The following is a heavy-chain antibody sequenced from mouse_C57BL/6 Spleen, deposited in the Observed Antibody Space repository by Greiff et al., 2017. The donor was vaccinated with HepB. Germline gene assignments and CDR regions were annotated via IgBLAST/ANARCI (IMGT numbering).Heavy chain of an antibody. CDR1: GYTITSYW. Sequence: QVQLQQPGAELVKPGASVKLSCKASGYTITSYWMQWVKQRPGQGLEWIGEIDPSDSYTNYNQKFKGKATLTVDTSSSTAYMQLSSLTSEDSAVYYCARRDGNDWYFDVWGTGTTVTVSS. D-gene: IGHD2-1*01. CDR3: ARRDGNDWYFDV. CDR2: IDPSDSYT. V-gene: IGHV1-50*01. J-gene: IGHJ1*03.